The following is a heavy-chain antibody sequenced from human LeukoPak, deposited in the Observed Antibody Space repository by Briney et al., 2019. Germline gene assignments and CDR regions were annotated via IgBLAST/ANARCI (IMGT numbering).Heavy chain of an antibody. V-gene: IGHV4-59*11. J-gene: IGHJ6*03. Sequence: SETLSLTCTVSGGSISSHYWSCIRQPPGKGLEWIGYIFYSGSTNYNPSLKSRVTISVDTSKNQFSLKLSSVTAADTAVYYCARGTKYYDFWSGPRGDYYMDVWGKETTVTVSS. CDR3: ARGTKYYDFWSGPRGDYYMDV. CDR2: IFYSGST. D-gene: IGHD3-3*01. CDR1: GGSISSHY.